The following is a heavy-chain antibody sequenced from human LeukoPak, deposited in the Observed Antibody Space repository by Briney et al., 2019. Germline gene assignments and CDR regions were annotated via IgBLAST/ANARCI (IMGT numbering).Heavy chain of an antibody. CDR2: ISGSGGST. V-gene: IGHV3-23*01. CDR3: AKDQAHTDYDILTGYYNN. CDR1: GFTFSSYA. D-gene: IGHD3-9*01. J-gene: IGHJ4*02. Sequence: GGSLRLSCAASGFTFSSYAMSWVRQAPGKGLEWASAISGSGGSTHYADSVKGRFTISRDNSKNTLYLQMNSLRAEDTAVYYCAKDQAHTDYDILTGYYNNWGQGTLVTVSS.